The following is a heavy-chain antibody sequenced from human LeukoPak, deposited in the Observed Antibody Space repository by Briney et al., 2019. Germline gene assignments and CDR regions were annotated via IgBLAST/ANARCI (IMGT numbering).Heavy chain of an antibody. Sequence: ASVKVSCKASGFTFTGYNIYWVRQAPGQGLEWMGRINPNSGGTDYAQKFRGRVTMTRDTSIRTAYMELSSLRSEDTAVYYCARGRVVPAAIPELFDYWGQGTLVTVSS. CDR3: ARGRVVPAAIPELFDY. CDR1: GFTFTGYN. V-gene: IGHV1-2*06. J-gene: IGHJ4*02. D-gene: IGHD2-2*02. CDR2: INPNSGGT.